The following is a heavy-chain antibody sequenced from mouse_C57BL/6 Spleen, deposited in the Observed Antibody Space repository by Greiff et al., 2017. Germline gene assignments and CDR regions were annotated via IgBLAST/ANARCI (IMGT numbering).Heavy chain of an antibody. CDR3: ARLPLTVVATDYAMDY. D-gene: IGHD1-1*01. CDR2: IYPGDGDT. CDR1: GYAFSSSW. J-gene: IGHJ4*01. Sequence: QVQLQQSGPELVKPGASVKISCKASGYAFSSSWMNWVKQRPGKGLEWIGRIYPGDGDTNYNGKFKGKATLTADKSSSTAYMQLSSLTSEDSAVYCCARLPLTVVATDYAMDYWGQGTSVTVSS. V-gene: IGHV1-82*01.